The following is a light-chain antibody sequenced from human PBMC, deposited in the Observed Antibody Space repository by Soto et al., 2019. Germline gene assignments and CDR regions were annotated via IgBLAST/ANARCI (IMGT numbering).Light chain of an antibody. CDR1: QNIKTY. CDR2: AAS. CDR3: QQSFSSPPWT. V-gene: IGKV1-39*01. J-gene: IGKJ1*01. Sequence: DIQMTQSPSSLSASVGDSVTITCRASQNIKTYLNWYQQKPGKDPNLLIYAASSLHSGVPSRFSGSGSGTDFTLTISSLQPEDFATYYCQQSFSSPPWTFGQGTKVEIK.